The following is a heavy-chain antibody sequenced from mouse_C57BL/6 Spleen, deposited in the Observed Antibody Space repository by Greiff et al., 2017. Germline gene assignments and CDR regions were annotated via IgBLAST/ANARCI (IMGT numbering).Heavy chain of an antibody. CDR3: ARKGDGYYYAMDY. CDR2: IYPSDSET. J-gene: IGHJ4*01. Sequence: VQLQQSGAELVRPGSSVKLSCKASGYTFTSYWMDWVKQRPGQGLEWIGNIYPSDSETHYNQKFKDKATLTVDKSSSTAYMQLSSLTSEDSAVYYCARKGDGYYYAMDYWGQGTSVTVSS. D-gene: IGHD2-3*01. V-gene: IGHV1-61*01. CDR1: GYTFTSYW.